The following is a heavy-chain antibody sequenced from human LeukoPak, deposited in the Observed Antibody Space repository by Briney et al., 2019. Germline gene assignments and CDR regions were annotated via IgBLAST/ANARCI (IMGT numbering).Heavy chain of an antibody. CDR3: ARGVGSSSWSRHWLDP. CDR1: GFIFSHYS. CDR2: IKSDSATI. D-gene: IGHD6-13*01. Sequence: GGSLRLSCAASGFIFSHYSMNWVRQAPGKGLEWVAYIKSDSATIYYGDSVKGRFTISRDNAKNSLYLQMNSLRAEDTAVYYCARGVGSSSWSRHWLDPWGQGTLVTVSS. J-gene: IGHJ5*02. V-gene: IGHV3-48*04.